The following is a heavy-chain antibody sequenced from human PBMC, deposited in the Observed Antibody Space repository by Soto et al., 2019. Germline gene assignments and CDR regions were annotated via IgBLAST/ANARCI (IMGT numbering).Heavy chain of an antibody. D-gene: IGHD6-13*01. CDR3: ARIKGGAAGNFDY. J-gene: IGHJ4*02. CDR1: VVSVSNGDYY. CDR2: IYYSGSI. Sequence: SETLSLTCSVSVVSVSNGDYYWTWIRQHPGKGLEWIGYIYYSGSIYYNPSLKSRVTISVDTSKNQFSLKLSSVTAADTAMYYCARIKGGAAGNFDYWGQGALVTISS. V-gene: IGHV4-31*03.